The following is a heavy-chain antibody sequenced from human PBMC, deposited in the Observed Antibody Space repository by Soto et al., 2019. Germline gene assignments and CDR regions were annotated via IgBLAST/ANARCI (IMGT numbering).Heavy chain of an antibody. J-gene: IGHJ4*02. CDR2: IIPIFGTA. CDR3: ARDFPRGYSGYDKHFDY. CDR1: GGTFSSYA. D-gene: IGHD5-12*01. V-gene: IGHV1-69*01. Sequence: QVQLVQSGAEVKKPGSSVKVSCKASGGTFSSYAISWVRQAPGQGREWMGGIIPIFGTANYAQKFQGRVTITADESTSTAYMELSSMRSEDTAVYYCARDFPRGYSGYDKHFDYWGQGTLVTVSS.